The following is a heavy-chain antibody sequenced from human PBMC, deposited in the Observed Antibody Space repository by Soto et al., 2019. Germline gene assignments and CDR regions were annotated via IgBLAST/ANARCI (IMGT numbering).Heavy chain of an antibody. D-gene: IGHD3-10*01. CDR1: GASIISSTYQ. Sequence: SETLSLTCTVSGASIISSTYQWGWIRQPPGKDLEWIGSISYTGNTYYSPSLNGRVTISVDASKNQFSLNLNSVIATDPAVYFCARLSRGVYDSLLSFYFNYWGQR. CDR2: ISYTGNT. J-gene: IGHJ4*02. CDR3: ARLSRGVYDSLLSFYFNY. V-gene: IGHV4-39*01.